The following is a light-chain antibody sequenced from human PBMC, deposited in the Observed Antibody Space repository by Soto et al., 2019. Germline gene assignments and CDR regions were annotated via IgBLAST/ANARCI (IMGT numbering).Light chain of an antibody. J-gene: IGKJ2*01. Sequence: ENVLTQSPGTLSLSPGERATLSCRASPSVSSSYLTWYQQKPGQAPRLLIYGASSRATDIPDRFSGSGSGTDFTLTISRLEPEDFAVYYCQQYDSSPVTFGQGTKLEIK. V-gene: IGKV3-20*01. CDR3: QQYDSSPVT. CDR2: GAS. CDR1: PSVSSSY.